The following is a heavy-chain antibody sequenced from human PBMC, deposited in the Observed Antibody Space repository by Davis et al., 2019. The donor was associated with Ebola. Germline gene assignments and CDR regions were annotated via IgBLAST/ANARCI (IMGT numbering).Heavy chain of an antibody. CDR3: ARGGRWYDIMTEASVMDV. D-gene: IGHD3-9*01. Sequence: HTGGSLRLSCAASGFTFSDYWMHWVRQAPGKGLVWVSRIVTDGGTTYADSVKGRFTISRDNAKNTLYLQMHSLRAEDTAVYYCARGGRWYDIMTEASVMDVWGKGTTVTVSS. V-gene: IGHV3-74*01. J-gene: IGHJ6*03. CDR1: GFTFSDYW. CDR2: IVTDGGT.